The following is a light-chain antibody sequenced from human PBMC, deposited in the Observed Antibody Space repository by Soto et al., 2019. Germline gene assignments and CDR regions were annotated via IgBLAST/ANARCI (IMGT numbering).Light chain of an antibody. CDR3: HQRSNWPPFT. Sequence: EIVLTQSPGTLSLSPGERATLSCRAIQSVSSSYLAWYQQKPGQAPRLLIYGAFSRATDIPDRFIGSGSGTDFTLTISSLEPEDFAVYYCHQRSNWPPFTFGGGTKVDIK. V-gene: IGKV3D-20*02. CDR1: QSVSSSY. CDR2: GAF. J-gene: IGKJ4*01.